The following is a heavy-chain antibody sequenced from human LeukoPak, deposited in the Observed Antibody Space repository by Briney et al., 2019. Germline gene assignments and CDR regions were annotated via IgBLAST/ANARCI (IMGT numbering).Heavy chain of an antibody. CDR1: GGTFSSYA. J-gene: IGHJ4*02. CDR2: IIPIFGTA. D-gene: IGHD2-15*01. Sequence: SVKVSCKASGGTFSSYAISWVRQTPGQGLEWMGGIIPIFGTANYAQKFQGRVTITADESTSTAYMELSSLRSEDTAVYYCARDGTHCSGGSCFDYWGQGTLVTVSS. CDR3: ARDGTHCSGGSCFDY. V-gene: IGHV1-69*13.